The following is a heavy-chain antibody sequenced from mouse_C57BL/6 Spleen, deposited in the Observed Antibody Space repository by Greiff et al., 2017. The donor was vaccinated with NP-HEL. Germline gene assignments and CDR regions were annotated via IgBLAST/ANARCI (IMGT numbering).Heavy chain of an antibody. CDR3: AREGYDYFYAMDY. Sequence: EVQRVESGGDLVKPGGSLKLSCAASGFTFSSYGMSWVRQTPDKRLEWVATISSGGSYTYYPDSVKGRFTISRDNAKNTLYLQMSSLKSEDTAMYYCAREGYDYFYAMDYWGQGTSVTVSS. CDR2: ISSGGSYT. J-gene: IGHJ4*01. CDR1: GFTFSSYG. D-gene: IGHD2-4*01. V-gene: IGHV5-6*01.